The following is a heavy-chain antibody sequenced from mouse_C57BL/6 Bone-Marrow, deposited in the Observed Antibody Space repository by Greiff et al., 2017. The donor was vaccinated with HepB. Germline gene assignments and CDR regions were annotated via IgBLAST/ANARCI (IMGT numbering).Heavy chain of an antibody. CDR2: IDPSDSYT. CDR3: AVYYGYERYAMDY. D-gene: IGHD2-2*01. J-gene: IGHJ4*01. Sequence: QVQLKQPGAELVKPGASVKLSCKASGYTFTSYWMQWVKQGPGQGLEWIGEIDPSDSYTNYNQKFKGKATLTVDTSSSTAYMQLSSLTSEDSAVYYCAVYYGYERYAMDYWGQGTSVTVSS. CDR1: GYTFTSYW. V-gene: IGHV1-50*01.